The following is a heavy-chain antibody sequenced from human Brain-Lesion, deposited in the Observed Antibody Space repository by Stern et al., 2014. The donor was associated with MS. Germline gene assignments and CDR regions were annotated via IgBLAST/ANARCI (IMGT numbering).Heavy chain of an antibody. CDR2: IISLLDIA. CDR3: ARESTGDAFDI. D-gene: IGHD3-10*01. CDR1: GGTFSSYT. J-gene: IGHJ3*02. V-gene: IGHV1-69*09. Sequence: VQLLESGAEVKKPGSSVKVSCKTSGGTFSSYTITWVRQAPGQGLEWMGRIISLLDIADYAQKFQGRVTITADKSTSTAYMELSSLRSEDTAVYYCARESTGDAFDIWGQGTMVTVSS.